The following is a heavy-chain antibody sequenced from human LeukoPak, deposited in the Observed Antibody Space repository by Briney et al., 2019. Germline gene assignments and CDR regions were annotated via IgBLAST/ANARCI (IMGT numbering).Heavy chain of an antibody. V-gene: IGHV3-23*01. CDR1: GFPFTTYG. CDR2: ISGSGGVA. Sequence: GGSLRLSCAASGFPFTTYGISWVRQAPGKGLEWVSVISGSGGVAYYVDSVKGRFTISRDNSKNTVYLEMNSLRVEDTAVYYCAKMATYYDILTGYLDYWGQGTLVTVSS. D-gene: IGHD3-9*01. CDR3: AKMATYYDILTGYLDY. J-gene: IGHJ4*02.